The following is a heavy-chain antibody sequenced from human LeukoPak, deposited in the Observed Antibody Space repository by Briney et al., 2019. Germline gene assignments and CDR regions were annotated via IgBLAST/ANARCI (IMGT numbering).Heavy chain of an antibody. J-gene: IGHJ4*02. Sequence: SETLSLTCAVYGGSFSGYYWSWIRQPPGKGLEWIGEINHSGSTNYNPSLKSRVTISVDTSKNQFSLKLSSVTAADTAVYYCARLGAGPTYYDFWSGYSSFYFDYWGQGTLVAVSS. CDR1: GGSFSGYY. D-gene: IGHD3-3*01. V-gene: IGHV4-34*01. CDR2: INHSGST. CDR3: ARLGAGPTYYDFWSGYSSFYFDY.